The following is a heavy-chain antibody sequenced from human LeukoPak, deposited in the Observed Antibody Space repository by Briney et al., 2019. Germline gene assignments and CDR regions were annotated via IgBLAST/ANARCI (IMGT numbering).Heavy chain of an antibody. CDR2: INPDASTT. CDR1: GFTYSTYW. CDR3: TRGGLEPIDS. Sequence: GESLRLSCAASGFTYSTYWMHWVRQAPGKGLVWVSRINPDASTTNYADSVRGRFTISRDNAKNTLYLQMNSLRAEDTALYYCTRGGLEPIDSWGQGTLVTVSS. V-gene: IGHV3-74*01. J-gene: IGHJ4*02. D-gene: IGHD1-1*01.